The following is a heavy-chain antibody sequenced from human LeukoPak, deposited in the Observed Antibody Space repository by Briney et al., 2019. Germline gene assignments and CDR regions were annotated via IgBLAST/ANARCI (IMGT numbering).Heavy chain of an antibody. CDR2: INPNSGGT. D-gene: IGHD3-10*01. J-gene: IGHJ5*02. V-gene: IGHV1-2*02. CDR1: GYTFTGYY. CDR3: ARDWDPSMVRGVSHQFDP. Sequence: ASVKVSCKASGYTFTGYYMHWVRQAPGQGLEWMGWINPNSGGTNYAQKFQGRVTMTRDTSISTAYMELSRLRSDDTAVYHCARDWDPSMVRGVSHQFDPWGQGTLVTVSS.